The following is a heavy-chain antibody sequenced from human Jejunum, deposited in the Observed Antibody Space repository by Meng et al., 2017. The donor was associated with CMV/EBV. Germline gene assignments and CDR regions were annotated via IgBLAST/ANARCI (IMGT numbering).Heavy chain of an antibody. CDR2: IRYDGRNK. J-gene: IGHJ6*02. Sequence: TFSNYGMHWVRLAPGKGLEWVAFIRYDGRNKFYADSVKGRFTISRDNAKESLYLQMNSLRAEDTAVYYCARGRISAEIAYYYGMDVWGQGTTVTVSS. CDR3: ARGRISAEIAYYYGMDV. V-gene: IGHV3-30*02. CDR1: TFSNYG. D-gene: IGHD6-6*01.